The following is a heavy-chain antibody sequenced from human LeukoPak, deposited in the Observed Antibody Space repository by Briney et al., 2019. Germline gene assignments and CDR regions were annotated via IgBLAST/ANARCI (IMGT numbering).Heavy chain of an antibody. D-gene: IGHD6-13*01. CDR3: AKEMPEQSSPLYNWFDP. J-gene: IGHJ5*02. CDR1: GFTFDDYA. CDR2: ISWNSGSI. V-gene: IGHV3-9*01. Sequence: GRSLRLSCAASGFTFDDYAMHWVRQAPGKGLEWVSGISWNSGSIGYADSVKGRFTISRDNAKNSLYLQMNSLRAEDTALYYCAKEMPEQSSPLYNWFDPWGQGTLVTVSS.